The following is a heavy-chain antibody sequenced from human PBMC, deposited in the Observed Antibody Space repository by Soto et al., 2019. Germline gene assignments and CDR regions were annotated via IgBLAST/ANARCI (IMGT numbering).Heavy chain of an antibody. CDR1: GFTFDDYA. J-gene: IGHJ1*01. CDR3: VKDESINWYSGHFRH. D-gene: IGHD6-13*01. V-gene: IGHV3-9*01. CDR2: INWNSGSI. Sequence: EVRLVESGGGLVQPGRSLRLSCAASGFTFDDYAMHWVRQVPGKGLEWVSGINWNSGSIGYADSVKGRFAIARDNAKNALHLQMNSLRAEDTAFYYCVKDESINWYSGHFRHWGQGTLVTVSS.